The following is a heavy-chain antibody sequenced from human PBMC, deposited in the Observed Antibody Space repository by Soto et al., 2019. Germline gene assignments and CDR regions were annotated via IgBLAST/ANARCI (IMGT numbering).Heavy chain of an antibody. CDR2: ISAYNGNT. Sequence: GASVKVSCKASGYTFTSYGMSWVRQAPGQGLEWMGWISAYNGNTNYAQKLQGRVTMTTDTSTSTAYMELRSLRSDDTAVYYCARDCSGGSCYVFHSYFDYWGQGTLVTVYS. V-gene: IGHV1-18*01. J-gene: IGHJ4*02. D-gene: IGHD2-15*01. CDR3: ARDCSGGSCYVFHSYFDY. CDR1: GYTFTSYG.